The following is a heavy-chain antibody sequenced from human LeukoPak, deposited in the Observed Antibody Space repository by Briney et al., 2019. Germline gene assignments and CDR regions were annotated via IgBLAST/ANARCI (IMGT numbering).Heavy chain of an antibody. CDR3: ARDRGGPIEAAGTNFDS. D-gene: IGHD6-13*01. CDR1: GFSISSYA. Sequence: GGSLTLSCAASGFSISSYAMSWVRQAPGGGLEWVSPISCSGGSTYYADSVKGRFTISRDISKNTLYLQVNSLRAEDTAVYCCARDRGGPIEAAGTNFDSWGQGTLVTVSS. J-gene: IGHJ4*02. CDR2: ISCSGGST. V-gene: IGHV3-23*01.